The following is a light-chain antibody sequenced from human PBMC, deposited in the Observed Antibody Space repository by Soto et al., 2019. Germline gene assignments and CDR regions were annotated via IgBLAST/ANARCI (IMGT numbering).Light chain of an antibody. V-gene: IGKV3-11*01. J-gene: IGKJ5*01. CDR1: QNVDKF. Sequence: EIELTQSPATLSLSPGETATLSCRASQNVDKFLAWYQQRPGQPPRLLIFDSSNRATGVPVRFSGSGSGTVFTLTIGSLVPEDSAVYYCQQRKNWPPITFGQGTRLEIK. CDR3: QQRKNWPPIT. CDR2: DSS.